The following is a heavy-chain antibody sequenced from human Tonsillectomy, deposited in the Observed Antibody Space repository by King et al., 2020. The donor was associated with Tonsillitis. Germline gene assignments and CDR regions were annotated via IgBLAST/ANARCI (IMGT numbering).Heavy chain of an antibody. Sequence: VQLVESGGGVVQPGRSLRLSCAASGFTFSDYAMHWVRQAPGKGLEWGAIISYDGSNKNYADSVKGRFTISRDNSKNTLYLQMNSLRAEDTAVYYCARDGGCSNINCYMYFQHWGQGTLVTVSS. CDR1: GFTFSDYA. V-gene: IGHV3-30-3*01. D-gene: IGHD2-2*02. J-gene: IGHJ1*01. CDR3: ARDGGCSNINCYMYFQH. CDR2: ISYDGSNK.